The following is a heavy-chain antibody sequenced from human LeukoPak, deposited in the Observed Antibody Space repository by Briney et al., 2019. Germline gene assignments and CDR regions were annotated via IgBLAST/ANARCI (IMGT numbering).Heavy chain of an antibody. CDR1: GGSFSGYY. Sequence: SETLSLTCAVYGGSFSGYYWSWIRQPPGKGLEWIGEINHSGSTNYNPSLKSRVTISVDTSKNQFSLKLSSVTAADTAVYYCARGFSGIAAGYYFDYWGQGTLVTVSS. D-gene: IGHD6-25*01. CDR3: ARGFSGIAAGYYFDY. J-gene: IGHJ4*02. V-gene: IGHV4-34*01. CDR2: INHSGST.